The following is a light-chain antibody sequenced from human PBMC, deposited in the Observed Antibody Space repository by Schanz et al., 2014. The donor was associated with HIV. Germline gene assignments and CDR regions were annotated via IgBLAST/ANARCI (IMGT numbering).Light chain of an antibody. CDR1: QSVSSSY. J-gene: IGKJ2*01. CDR3: QSSFSNT. CDR2: DAS. Sequence: EIVLTQSPATLSLSPGERATLSCRASQSVSSSYLAWYQQKPGQAPRLLIYDASSRATGIPDRFSGSGSGTDFTLTISSLQPDDFATYYCQSSFSNTFGQGTKVEIK. V-gene: IGKV3D-20*02.